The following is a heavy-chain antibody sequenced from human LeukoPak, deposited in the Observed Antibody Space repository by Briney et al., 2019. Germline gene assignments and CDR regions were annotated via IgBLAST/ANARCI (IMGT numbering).Heavy chain of an antibody. J-gene: IGHJ4*02. V-gene: IGHV4-59*01. CDR2: TYYSGST. CDR1: GGSISSCY. CDR3: ARGRWRPDY. D-gene: IGHD2-21*02. Sequence: PSETLSLTCTVSGGSISSCYWSWIRQPPGKGLEWMGYTYYSGSTNYNPSLKNRVTISVDTSKNQFSLKLSSVTAADTAVYYCARGRWRPDYWGQGTLVTVSS.